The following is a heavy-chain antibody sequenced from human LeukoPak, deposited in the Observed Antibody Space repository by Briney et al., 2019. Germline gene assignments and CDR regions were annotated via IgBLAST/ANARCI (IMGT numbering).Heavy chain of an antibody. CDR3: AKSSSPMVVVVISVSYFDL. CDR1: GFTFSSYE. V-gene: IGHV3-9*03. CDR2: INWNSGSI. D-gene: IGHD3-22*01. J-gene: IGHJ2*01. Sequence: PGGSLRLSCAASGFTFSSYEMNWVRQAPGKGLEWVSGINWNSGSIGYADSVKGRFTISRDNAKNSLYLQMNGLRLEDMALYYCAKSSSPMVVVVISVSYFDLWGRGTLVTVPS.